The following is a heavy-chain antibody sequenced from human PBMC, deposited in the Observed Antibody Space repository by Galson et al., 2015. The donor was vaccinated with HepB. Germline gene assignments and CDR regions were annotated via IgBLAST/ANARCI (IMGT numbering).Heavy chain of an antibody. V-gene: IGHV3-7*03. CDR3: ARVRTREYTSSWYPRFYYYSGMDV. J-gene: IGHJ6*02. CDR1: GFTFSSYW. Sequence: SLRLSCAASGFTFSSYWMSWVRQAPGKGLEWVANIKQDGSEKYYVDSVKGRFTISRDNAKNSLYLQMNSLRAEDTAVYYCARVRTREYTSSWYPRFYYYSGMDVWGQGTTVTVSS. D-gene: IGHD6-13*01. CDR2: IKQDGSEK.